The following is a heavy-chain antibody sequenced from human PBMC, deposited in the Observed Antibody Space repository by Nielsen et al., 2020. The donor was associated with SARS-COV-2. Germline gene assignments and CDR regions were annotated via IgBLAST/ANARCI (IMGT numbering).Heavy chain of an antibody. CDR1: GFTFDDYA. CDR3: AGLSPYDAFDI. Sequence: SLKISCAASGFTFDDYAMHWVRQAPGKGLEWVSGISWNSGSIGYADSVKGRFTISRDNAKNSLYLQMYSLRSEDTAVYYCAGLSPYDAFDIWGQGTMVTVSS. CDR2: ISWNSGSI. V-gene: IGHV3-9*01. J-gene: IGHJ3*02. D-gene: IGHD3-10*01.